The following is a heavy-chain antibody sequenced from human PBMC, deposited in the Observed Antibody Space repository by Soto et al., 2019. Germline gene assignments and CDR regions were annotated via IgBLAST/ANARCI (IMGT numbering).Heavy chain of an antibody. CDR2: MNPYSGNI. V-gene: IGHV1-8*01. Sequence: QVQVVQSGAEVKKPGASVKVSCKASGYTFTSYDIHWVRQATGQGLEWMGWMNPYSGNIGYAQKFQRRVTMTRHTSIITAYMELSSLRSEDTAIYYCARVFTVRRGSGSDYWGQGTLVTVSS. CDR3: ARVFTVRRGSGSDY. D-gene: IGHD1-26*01. CDR1: GYTFTSYD. J-gene: IGHJ4*02.